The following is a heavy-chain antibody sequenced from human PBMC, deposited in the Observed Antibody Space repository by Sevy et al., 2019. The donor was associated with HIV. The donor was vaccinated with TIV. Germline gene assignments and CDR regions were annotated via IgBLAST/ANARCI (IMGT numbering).Heavy chain of an antibody. V-gene: IGHV3-7*01. CDR1: GFTFSSHW. CDR3: ARDTGGIGMDV. J-gene: IGHJ6*02. D-gene: IGHD6-13*01. Sequence: GGSLRLSCATSGFTFSSHWMSWVRQAPEKGLEWVANIKQDGSDKYYVDSVKGRFTISRDNAKNSLSLQMNSLRAEDTAVYYCARDTGGIGMDVWGQGTTVTVSS. CDR2: IKQDGSDK.